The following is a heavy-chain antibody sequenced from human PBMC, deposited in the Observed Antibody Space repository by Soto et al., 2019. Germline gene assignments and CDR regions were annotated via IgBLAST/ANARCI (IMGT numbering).Heavy chain of an antibody. CDR2: INHSGST. D-gene: IGHD4-17*01. CDR1: GGSFSGYY. J-gene: IGHJ1*01. V-gene: IGHV4-34*01. CDR3: ARLMTTVTIEYFQH. Sequence: SETLSLTCAVYGGSFSGYYWSWIRQPPGKGLEWIGEINHSGSTNYNPSLKSRVTISVDTSKNQFSLKLSSVTAADTAVYYCARLMTTVTIEYFQHWGQGTLVTVSS.